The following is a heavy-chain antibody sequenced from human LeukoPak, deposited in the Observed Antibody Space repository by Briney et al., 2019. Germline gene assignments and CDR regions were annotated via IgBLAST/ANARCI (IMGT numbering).Heavy chain of an antibody. CDR3: ARDYHRYYGSVPKDAFDI. CDR2: IYYSGST. Sequence: SETLSLTCTVSGGSISSGDYYWGWIRQPPGKGLEWIGYIYYSGSTYYNPSLKSRVTISVDTSKNQFPLKLSSVTAADTAVYYCARDYHRYYGSVPKDAFDIWGQGTMVTVSS. CDR1: GGSISSGDYY. J-gene: IGHJ3*02. V-gene: IGHV4-30-4*01. D-gene: IGHD3-10*01.